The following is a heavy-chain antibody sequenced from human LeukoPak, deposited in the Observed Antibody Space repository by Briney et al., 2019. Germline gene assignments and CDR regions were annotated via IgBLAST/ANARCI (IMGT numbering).Heavy chain of an antibody. CDR1: GFTFSHHA. CDR2: INAGNGKT. CDR3: ARGVWSSHNKEYFFDY. Sequence: GGSLRLSCAASGFTFSHHAMNWVRQAPGQRLEWMGWINAGNGKTKYSQKFQDRVTITRDTSASTTYMELNSLRSEDTAIYYCARGVWSSHNKEYFFDYWGQGTLVTVSS. V-gene: IGHV1-3*01. D-gene: IGHD6-19*01. J-gene: IGHJ4*02.